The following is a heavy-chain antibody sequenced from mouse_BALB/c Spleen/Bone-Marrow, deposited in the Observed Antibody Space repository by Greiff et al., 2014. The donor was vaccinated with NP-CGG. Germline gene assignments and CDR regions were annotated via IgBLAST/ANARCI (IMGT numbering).Heavy chain of an antibody. D-gene: IGHD2-3*01. V-gene: IGHV7-3*02. CDR2: IRNKANGYTT. CDR3: ARDMGWLLFDY. CDR1: GFTFTDYY. J-gene: IGHJ2*01. Sequence: EVQLQESGGGLVQPGGSLRLSCATSGFTFTDYYMNWVRQPPGKALEWLGFIRNKANGYTTEYSASVKGRFTITRDNSQSILYLQMNTLRAEDSATYYCARDMGWLLFDYWGQGTTLTVSS.